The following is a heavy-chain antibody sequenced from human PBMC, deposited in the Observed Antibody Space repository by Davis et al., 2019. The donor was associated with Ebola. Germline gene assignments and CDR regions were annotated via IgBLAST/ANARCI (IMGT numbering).Heavy chain of an antibody. J-gene: IGHJ4*02. CDR1: GYTFTSYG. Sequence: KVSCKASGYTFTSYGISWVRQMPGKGLEWMGRIDPSDSYTNYSPSFQGHVTISADKSISTAYLQWSSLKASDTAMYYCARMGYSSSPGVDYWGQGTLVTVSS. CDR3: ARMGYSSSPGVDY. D-gene: IGHD6-6*01. V-gene: IGHV5-10-1*01. CDR2: IDPSDSYT.